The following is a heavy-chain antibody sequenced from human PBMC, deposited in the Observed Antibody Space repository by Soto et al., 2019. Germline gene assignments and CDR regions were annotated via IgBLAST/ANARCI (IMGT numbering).Heavy chain of an antibody. CDR2: IIPIFGTA. J-gene: IGHJ4*02. Sequence: ASVKVSCKASGGTFSSYAISWVRQAPGQGLEWMGGIIPIFGTANYAQKFQGRVTITADESTSTAYMELSSLRSEDTAVYYCARGGSGWYADFDYWGQGTLVTVSS. V-gene: IGHV1-69*13. CDR1: GGTFSSYA. D-gene: IGHD6-19*01. CDR3: ARGGSGWYADFDY.